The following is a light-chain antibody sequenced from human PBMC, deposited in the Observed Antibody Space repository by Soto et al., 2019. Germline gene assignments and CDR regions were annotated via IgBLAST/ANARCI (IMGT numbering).Light chain of an antibody. CDR1: QSVSSY. V-gene: IGKV3-11*01. CDR3: QQRSNWPQIT. CDR2: DAS. J-gene: IGKJ5*01. Sequence: EIVLTHSPGTLSLSPWEIATLSCRASQSVSSYLAWYQQKPGQAPRLLIYDASNRATGIPARFSGSGSGTDFTLTISSLEPEDFAVYYCQQRSNWPQITFGQGTRLEIK.